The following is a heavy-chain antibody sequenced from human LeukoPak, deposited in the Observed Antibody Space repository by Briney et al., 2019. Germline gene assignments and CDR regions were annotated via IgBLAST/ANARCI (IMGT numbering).Heavy chain of an antibody. V-gene: IGHV1-69*04. D-gene: IGHD1-26*01. CDR1: GGTFSSYA. Sequence: SVKVSCKASGGTFSSYAISWVRQAPGQWLEWMGRIIPILGIANYAQKFQGRVTITADKSTSTAYMELSSLRSEDTAVYYCARDPGHFSGSWLDYWGQGTLVTVSS. CDR2: IIPILGIA. J-gene: IGHJ4*02. CDR3: ARDPGHFSGSWLDY.